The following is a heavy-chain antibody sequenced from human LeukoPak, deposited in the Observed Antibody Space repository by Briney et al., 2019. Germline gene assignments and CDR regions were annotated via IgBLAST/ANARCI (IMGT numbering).Heavy chain of an antibody. CDR3: ARDYCSGGSCQLDY. CDR2: ISWNSGSI. Sequence: GRSLRLSCAASGFTFDDYAMHWVRQAPGKGLEWVSGISWNSGSIGYADSAKGRFTISRDNAKNSLYLQMNSLRAEDTALYYCARDYCSGGSCQLDYWGQGTLVTVSS. D-gene: IGHD2-15*01. J-gene: IGHJ4*02. V-gene: IGHV3-9*01. CDR1: GFTFDDYA.